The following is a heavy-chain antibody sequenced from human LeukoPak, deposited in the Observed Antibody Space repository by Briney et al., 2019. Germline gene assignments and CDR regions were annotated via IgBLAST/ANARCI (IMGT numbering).Heavy chain of an antibody. CDR2: INPSGGST. Sequence: ASVKVSCKASGYTFTSYYMHWVRQAPGQGLEGMGIINPSGGSTSYAQKFQGRVTMTRDTSTSTVYMELSSLRSEDTAVYYCARYCSSTSCSPDAFDIWGQGTMVTVSS. CDR1: GYTFTSYY. J-gene: IGHJ3*02. V-gene: IGHV1-46*01. CDR3: ARYCSSTSCSPDAFDI. D-gene: IGHD2-2*01.